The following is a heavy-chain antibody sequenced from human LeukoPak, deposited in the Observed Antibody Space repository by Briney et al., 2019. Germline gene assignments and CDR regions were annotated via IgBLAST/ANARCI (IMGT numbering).Heavy chain of an antibody. Sequence: SVKVSFKASGYTFTSYYMHWVRPAPGQGLEWMGGIIPIFGTANYAQKFQGRVTITADQSTSTAYMELSSLRSEDTAVYYCASRDLPLRYFDWSPYYYYYYYMDVWGRGTTVTISS. CDR3: ASRDLPLRYFDWSPYYYYYYYMDV. CDR1: GYTFTSYY. CDR2: IIPIFGTA. V-gene: IGHV1-69*01. D-gene: IGHD3-9*01. J-gene: IGHJ6*03.